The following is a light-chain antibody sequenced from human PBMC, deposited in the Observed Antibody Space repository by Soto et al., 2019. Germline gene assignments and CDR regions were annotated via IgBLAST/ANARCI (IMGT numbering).Light chain of an antibody. Sequence: EIVLTQSPGTLSLSPGERATLSCRASQSVTTSYLAWYQQKPGQAPRLLIYGASTRATGIPDRFSGSGSGTDFTLTISSLEPEDFAVYYCHQYGFSSWTFGQGTNLEIK. J-gene: IGKJ2*02. CDR2: GAS. CDR1: QSVTTSY. V-gene: IGKV3-20*01. CDR3: HQYGFSSWT.